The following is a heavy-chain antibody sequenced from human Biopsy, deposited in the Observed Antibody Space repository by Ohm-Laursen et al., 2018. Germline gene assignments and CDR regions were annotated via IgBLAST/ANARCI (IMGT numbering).Heavy chain of an antibody. CDR2: VFHSGPT. D-gene: IGHD3-16*01. CDR1: GDDSIASYY. V-gene: IGHV4-59*07. Sequence: SDTLSLTCTVSGDDSIASYYWSWIRQSPEKGLEWIGFVFHSGPTSYHPSLRSRVSISVDSSKNQFYLNLSSLTPADTAVYLCARGYGGSSRYFDLWGRGTQVTVSS. J-gene: IGHJ2*01. CDR3: ARGYGGSSRYFDL.